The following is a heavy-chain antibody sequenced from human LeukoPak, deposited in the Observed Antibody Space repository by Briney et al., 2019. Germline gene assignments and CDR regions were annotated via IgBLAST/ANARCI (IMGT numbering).Heavy chain of an antibody. J-gene: IGHJ4*02. Sequence: SETLSLTCTVSGGSISSYYWSWIRQPPGKGPEWIGYISYSGITNYNPSLKSRVTFSVDTSKDQFSLKLNSVTAADTAVYYCARGGDYGDLRYFDYWGQGTLVTVSS. V-gene: IGHV4-59*01. CDR1: GGSISSYY. CDR2: ISYSGIT. CDR3: ARGGDYGDLRYFDY. D-gene: IGHD4-17*01.